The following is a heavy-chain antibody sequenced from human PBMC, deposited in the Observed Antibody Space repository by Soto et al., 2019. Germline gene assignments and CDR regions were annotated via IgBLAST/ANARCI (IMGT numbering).Heavy chain of an antibody. CDR2: ISYDGSNK. CDR3: AREEYCSSTSDCYPQRGMDV. CDR1: GFTFSSYA. D-gene: IGHD2-2*01. V-gene: IGHV3-30-3*01. Sequence: PGGSLRLSCAASGFTFSSYAMHWVRQAPGKGLEWVAVISYDGSNKYYADSVKGRFTISRDNSKNTLYLQMNSLRAEDTAVYYCAREEYCSSTSDCYPQRGMDVWAKGPRSPSP. J-gene: IGHJ6*02.